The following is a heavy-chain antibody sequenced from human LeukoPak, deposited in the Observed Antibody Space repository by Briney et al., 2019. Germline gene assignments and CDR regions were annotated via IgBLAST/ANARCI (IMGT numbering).Heavy chain of an antibody. V-gene: IGHV1-8*01. D-gene: IGHD3-10*01. J-gene: IGHJ4*02. CDR2: MNPNSGNT. Sequence: ASVTVSCKASGYTFTSYDSNWVRQAPGQGREWRGWMNPNSGNTDYAQKLQGRVTITRNTSISTAYMELSSLRSEDTAVYYCARGGFHGSGSYSDYWGQATLVTVSA. CDR3: ARGGFHGSGSYSDY. CDR1: GYTFTSYD.